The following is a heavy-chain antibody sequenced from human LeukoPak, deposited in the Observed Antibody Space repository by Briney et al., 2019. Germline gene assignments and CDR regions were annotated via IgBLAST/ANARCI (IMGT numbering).Heavy chain of an antibody. D-gene: IGHD5-18*01. V-gene: IGHV4-61*02. CDR1: GGSISSGSYY. Sequence: SETLSLTCTVSGGSISSGSYYWSWIRQPAGKGLEWIVRIYTSGSTNYNPSLKSRVTISVDTSKNQFSLKLSSVTAADTAVYYCARGGYSYGYWRWGQGTLVTVSS. CDR2: IYTSGST. J-gene: IGHJ4*02. CDR3: ARGGYSYGYWR.